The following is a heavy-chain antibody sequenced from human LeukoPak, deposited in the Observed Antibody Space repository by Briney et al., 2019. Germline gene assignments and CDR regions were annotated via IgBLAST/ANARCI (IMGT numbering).Heavy chain of an antibody. CDR2: IHPGGSDI. J-gene: IGHJ4*02. Sequence: GESLKISCNSSGYTFPSHWIGWVRQMPGKAPEWMGIIHPGGSDIRYSPSFQGQVTVSADKSISTAYLQWGRLKASDTAMYYCARGNPGYSGYYFDFWGQGTLVTVSS. CDR3: ARGNPGYSGYYFDF. CDR1: GYTFPSHW. D-gene: IGHD5-12*01. V-gene: IGHV5-51*01.